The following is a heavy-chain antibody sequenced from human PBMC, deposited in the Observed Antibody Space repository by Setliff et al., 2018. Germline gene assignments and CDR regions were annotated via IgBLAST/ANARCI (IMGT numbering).Heavy chain of an antibody. D-gene: IGHD3-3*01. CDR2: INSDGGTT. V-gene: IGHV3-74*01. CDR3: TRDELETFRY. Sequence: PGGSLRLSCTASGLSYSNDWVSWVRQAPGKGLVWVSRINSDGGTTDYADYAKGRFTISRDNAKNTLYLQMKSLRVEDTAVYFCTRDELETFRYWGRGTLVTVSS. CDR1: GLSYSNDW. J-gene: IGHJ4*02.